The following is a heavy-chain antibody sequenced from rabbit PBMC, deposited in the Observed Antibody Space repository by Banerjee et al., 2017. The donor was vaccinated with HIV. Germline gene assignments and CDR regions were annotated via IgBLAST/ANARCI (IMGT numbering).Heavy chain of an antibody. J-gene: IGHJ4*01. V-gene: IGHV1S45*01. CDR2: MDAGTSGST. D-gene: IGHD2-1*01. Sequence: QEQLEESGGGLVKPEGSLTLTCTASGFDFSSNAMCWVRQAPGKGLEWIASMDAGTSGSTYYATWAKGRFTISKTSSTTVTLQMTSLTAADTATYFCARDYGANNYYAFGLWGQGTLVTVS. CDR1: GFDFSSNA. CDR3: ARDYGANNYYAFGL.